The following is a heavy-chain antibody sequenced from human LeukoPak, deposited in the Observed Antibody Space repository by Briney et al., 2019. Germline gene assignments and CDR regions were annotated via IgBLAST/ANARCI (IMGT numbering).Heavy chain of an antibody. CDR1: GGSISSYY. CDR2: IYYSGST. CDR3: ARDRSDASKARAKQQLVLGWFDP. Sequence: SETLSLTCTVSGGSISSYYWSWIRQPPGKGLEWIGYIYYSGSTNYNPSLKSRVTISVDTSKNQFSLKLSSVTAADTAVYYCARDRSDASKARAKQQLVLGWFDPWGQGTLVTVSS. V-gene: IGHV4-59*12. J-gene: IGHJ5*02. D-gene: IGHD6-13*01.